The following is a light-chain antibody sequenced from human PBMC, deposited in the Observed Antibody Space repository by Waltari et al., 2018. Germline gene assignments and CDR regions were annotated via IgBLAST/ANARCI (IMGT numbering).Light chain of an antibody. CDR2: GAS. J-gene: IGKJ2*01. Sequence: EIVLTQSPATLSVSTGERATSTCRASQSISPNLAWYQQKPGRAPRLLMYGASTRATGIPARFSGSGSGTEFSLTISSLQSEDSAVYYCQQYNSWPPYTFGQGTKLEIK. V-gene: IGKV3-15*01. CDR1: QSISPN. CDR3: QQYNSWPPYT.